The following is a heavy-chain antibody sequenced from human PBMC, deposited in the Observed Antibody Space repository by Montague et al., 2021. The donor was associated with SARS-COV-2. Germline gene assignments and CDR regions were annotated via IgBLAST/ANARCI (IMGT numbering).Heavy chain of an antibody. CDR3: ARTTEVVPFDS. CDR1: GGSVSGYY. Sequence: SETLSLTCTVSGGSVSGYYWSWIRQPPGKGLQWLGYIHYSGITNYNPSLRSRITMSVDMPKCRLSLNLRSVTAADTAIYFCARTTEVVPFDSWGQGTLVSVSS. D-gene: IGHD3-22*01. J-gene: IGHJ4*02. CDR2: IHYSGIT. V-gene: IGHV4-59*02.